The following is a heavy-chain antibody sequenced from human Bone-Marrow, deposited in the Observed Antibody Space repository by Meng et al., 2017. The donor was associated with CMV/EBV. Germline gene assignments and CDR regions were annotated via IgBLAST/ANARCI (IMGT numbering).Heavy chain of an antibody. CDR2: IYGNDEY. Sequence: FSGFASSSKGVGGRWLRKPTGKALEGLALIYGNDEYRYRPSMKSRQTITKDTSKKQVDLTKTNMHPVNTATDDCAHSTAVTPRRCDYWGQGTLVTVSS. CDR1: GFASSSKGVG. V-gene: IGHV2-5*01. CDR3: AHSTAVTPRRCDY. D-gene: IGHD4-23*01. J-gene: IGHJ4*02.